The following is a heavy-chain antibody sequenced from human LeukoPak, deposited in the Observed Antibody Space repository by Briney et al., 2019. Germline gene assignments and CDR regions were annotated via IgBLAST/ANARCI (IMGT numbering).Heavy chain of an antibody. CDR1: GGTFSRYA. CDR3: ARDYDSSGYYYASNY. V-gene: IGHV1-69*01. Sequence: ASVKVSCKASGGTFSRYAISWVRQAPGQGLEWMGGIIPIFGTANYAQKFQGRVTITADESTSTAYMELSSLRSEDTAVYYCARDYDSSGYYYASNYCGQGTLVTVSS. J-gene: IGHJ4*02. CDR2: IIPIFGTA. D-gene: IGHD3-22*01.